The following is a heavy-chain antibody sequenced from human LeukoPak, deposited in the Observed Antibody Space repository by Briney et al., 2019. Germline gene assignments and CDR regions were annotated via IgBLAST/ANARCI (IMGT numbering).Heavy chain of an antibody. CDR1: GDSISSYY. D-gene: IGHD2-15*01. V-gene: IGHV4-4*09. J-gene: IGHJ4*02. CDR3: ASGWRFDY. Sequence: PSETLSLTCTVSGDSISSYYWSWIRQPPGKGLEWIGYIYTSGSTNYNPSLKSRVTISVDTSKNQFSLKLSSVTAADTAVYYCASGWRFDYWGQGTLVTVSS. CDR2: IYTSGST.